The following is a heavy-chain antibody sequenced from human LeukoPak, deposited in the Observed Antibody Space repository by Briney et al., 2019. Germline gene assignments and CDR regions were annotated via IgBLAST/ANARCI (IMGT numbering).Heavy chain of an antibody. D-gene: IGHD6-13*01. V-gene: IGHV3-7*01. CDR2: IRQDGSEK. CDR3: ARYGTAAGLYFDL. CDR1: GFTFTDYW. Sequence: GGALRLSCAVSGFTFTDYWMNWVRQAPGKGLEWVASIRQDGSEKTYVDSVKGRFTISRDNTKNSLSLQVNSLRVEDTAVYYCARYGTAAGLYFDLWGQGTLVTVSS. J-gene: IGHJ4*01.